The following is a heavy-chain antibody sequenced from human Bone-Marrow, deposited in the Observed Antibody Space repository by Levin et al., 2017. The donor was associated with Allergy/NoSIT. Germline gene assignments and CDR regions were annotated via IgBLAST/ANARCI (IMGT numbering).Heavy chain of an antibody. J-gene: IGHJ4*02. V-gene: IGHV3-30*04. D-gene: IGHD3-16*01. CDR1: GFPFTRYT. Sequence: GGSLRLSCAASGFPFTRYTMNWVRQAPGKGLEWVAVISYDGSDKYYADSVKGRFTISRDNSENTLYLQMNSLRPEDTAVYYCARGPSGTYVWGSGNDYWGQGTLVTVSS. CDR3: ARGPSGTYVWGSGNDY. CDR2: ISYDGSDK.